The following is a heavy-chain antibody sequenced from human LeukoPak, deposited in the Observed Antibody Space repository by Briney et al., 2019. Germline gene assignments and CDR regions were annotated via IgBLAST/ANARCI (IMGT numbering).Heavy chain of an antibody. J-gene: IGHJ4*02. D-gene: IGHD1-1*01. CDR1: GFTLRGYG. CDR3: AKDTPTTGYHLDS. V-gene: IGHV3-30*02. CDR2: IRYDGSDK. Sequence: GGSLRLSCAASGFTLRGYGIHWVRQAPGKGLEWMAFIRYDGSDKSYADSVKGRFTISRDNSENTLYLQINSLRVEDTAVYYCAKDTPTTGYHLDSWGQGTLVTVSS.